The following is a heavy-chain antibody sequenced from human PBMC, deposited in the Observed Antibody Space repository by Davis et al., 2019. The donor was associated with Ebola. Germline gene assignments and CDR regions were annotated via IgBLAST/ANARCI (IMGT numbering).Heavy chain of an antibody. J-gene: IGHJ6*03. V-gene: IGHV3-23*01. Sequence: PGGSLRLSCAASGFTFSSYAMSWVRQAPGKGLEWVSAISGSGGSTYYADSVKGRFTISRHNSKNTLYLQMNSLRAEDTAVYYCARHSSSWSHYYYYYMDVWGKGTTVTVSS. CDR2: ISGSGGST. CDR1: GFTFSSYA. D-gene: IGHD6-13*01. CDR3: ARHSSSWSHYYYYYMDV.